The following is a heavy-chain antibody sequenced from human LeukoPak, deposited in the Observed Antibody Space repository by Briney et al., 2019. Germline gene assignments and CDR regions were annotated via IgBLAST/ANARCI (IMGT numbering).Heavy chain of an antibody. CDR1: GIPFTTSD. D-gene: IGHD4/OR15-4a*01. CDR3: AKHGRLTDHYYYYMDV. V-gene: IGHV3-48*03. CDR2: ISSSGSTI. J-gene: IGHJ6*03. Sequence: GGSLRLSCAASGIPFTTSDMHWVRQAPGKGLEWVSYISSSGSTIYYADSVKGRFTISRDNAKNSLYLQMNSLRAEDTAVYYCAKHGRLTDHYYYYMDVWGKGTTVTVSS.